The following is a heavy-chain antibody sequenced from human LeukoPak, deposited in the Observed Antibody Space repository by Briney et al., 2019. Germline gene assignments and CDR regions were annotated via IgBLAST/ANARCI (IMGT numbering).Heavy chain of an antibody. D-gene: IGHD4-17*01. CDR2: ISSGSSTI. CDR1: GFTFSSYA. Sequence: PGGSLRLSCAASGFTFSSYAMSWVRQAPGKGLEWISYISSGSSTIYYADSVKGRFTISRDNAKNPLYLQMNSLRAEDTAVYYCARGGSTTVTWAYWGQGTLVTVSS. V-gene: IGHV3-48*01. J-gene: IGHJ4*02. CDR3: ARGGSTTVTWAY.